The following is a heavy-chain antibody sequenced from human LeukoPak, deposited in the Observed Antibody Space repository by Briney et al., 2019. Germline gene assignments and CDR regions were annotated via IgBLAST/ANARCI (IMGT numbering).Heavy chain of an antibody. Sequence: NWVRQAPGKGLEWISYISSSSTTIYYAASVKGRFTISRDNAKNTVYLQMNSLRVEDTAVYYCARAGRGLRYFDWLTHDYWGQGTLVTVSS. D-gene: IGHD3-9*01. V-gene: IGHV3-48*04. J-gene: IGHJ4*02. CDR3: ARAGRGLRYFDWLTHDY. CDR2: ISSSSTTI.